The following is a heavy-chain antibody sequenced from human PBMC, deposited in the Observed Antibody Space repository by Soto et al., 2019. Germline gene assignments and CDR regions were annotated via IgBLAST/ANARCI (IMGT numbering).Heavy chain of an antibody. CDR1: GGSISGHF. Sequence: NPSETLSLTCTVSGGSISGHFLSWIRQPPGKGLEYIGWIFHTGGTNYNASHASRVAISVATPKTQISLNLHSVTAADTAVYYCARSGLTFRGVVWGQGIPVTVSS. J-gene: IGHJ4*01. CDR2: IFHTGGT. V-gene: IGHV4-59*11. CDR3: ARSGLTFRGVV. D-gene: IGHD3-16*01.